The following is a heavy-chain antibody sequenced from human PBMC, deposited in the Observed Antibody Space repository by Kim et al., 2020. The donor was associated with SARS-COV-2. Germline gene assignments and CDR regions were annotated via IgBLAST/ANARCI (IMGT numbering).Heavy chain of an antibody. V-gene: IGHV1-18*04. D-gene: IGHD3-22*01. Sequence: ASVKVSCKASGYTFTSYGISWVRQAPGQGLEWMGWISAYNGNTNYAQKLQGRVTMTTDTSTSTAYMELRSLRSDDTAVYYCARATYDSSDQMPITWFDPWGQGTLVTVSS. CDR2: ISAYNGNT. CDR3: ARATYDSSDQMPITWFDP. J-gene: IGHJ5*02. CDR1: GYTFTSYG.